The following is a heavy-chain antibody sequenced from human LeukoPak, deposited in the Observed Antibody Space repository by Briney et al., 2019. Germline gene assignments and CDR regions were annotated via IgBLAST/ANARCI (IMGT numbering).Heavy chain of an antibody. Sequence: PSETLSLTCTVSGGSISSYYWSWIRQPPGKGLEWIGYIYYSGSTNYNPSLKSRVTISVDTSKNQFSLKLSSVTAAATAVYYCARQQQWMETDNWFDPWGQGTLVTVSS. J-gene: IGHJ5*02. CDR3: ARQQQWMETDNWFDP. CDR1: GGSISSYY. CDR2: IYYSGST. V-gene: IGHV4-59*08. D-gene: IGHD6-19*01.